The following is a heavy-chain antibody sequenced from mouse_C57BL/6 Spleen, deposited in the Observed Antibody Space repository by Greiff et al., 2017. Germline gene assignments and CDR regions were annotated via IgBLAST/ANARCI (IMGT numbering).Heavy chain of an antibody. Sequence: VQLQQSGAELVKPGASVKISCTASGFAIRSDWMNWVKQRPGKGLEWIGRIYPGDGDTEYDAKFQGKATLTADKSSSTAYMQLSSLTSEDTAVYYCARFHPLDSSRFDYWGQGTTVTVS. CDR2: IYPGDGDT. J-gene: IGHJ2*01. V-gene: IGHV1-80*01. CDR1: GFAIRSDW. CDR3: ARFHPLDSSRFDY. D-gene: IGHD3-2*01.